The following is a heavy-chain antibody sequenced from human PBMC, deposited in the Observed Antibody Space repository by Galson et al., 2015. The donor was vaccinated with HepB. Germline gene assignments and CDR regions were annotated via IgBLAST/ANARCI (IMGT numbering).Heavy chain of an antibody. CDR3: ARGGWREVGYRDFDY. CDR2: ISYDGSNK. V-gene: IGHV3-30*19. Sequence: SLRLSCAASGFSFSNYVIHWVRRAPGKGLEWVAGISYDGSNKYYADSVKGRFTISRDNSKNTLYLQMNSLRAEDTAVYYCARGGWREVGYRDFDYWGQGTLVTVSS. CDR1: GFSFSNYV. J-gene: IGHJ4*02. D-gene: IGHD5-12*01.